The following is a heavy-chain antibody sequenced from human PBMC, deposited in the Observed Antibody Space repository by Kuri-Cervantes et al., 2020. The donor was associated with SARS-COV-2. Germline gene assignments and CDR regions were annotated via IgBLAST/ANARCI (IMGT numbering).Heavy chain of an antibody. Sequence: GESLKISCAASGFTFADYGMSWVRQAPGKGLEWVSAINWNGGSTGYADSVKGRFTISRDNAKNSLYLQMNSLRAEDTALYHCARVSTVTNGPGTRNYYYYYYMDVWGKGTTVTVSS. D-gene: IGHD4-17*01. CDR3: ARVSTVTNGPGTRNYYYYYYMDV. V-gene: IGHV3-20*01. CDR2: INWNGGST. J-gene: IGHJ6*03. CDR1: GFTFADYG.